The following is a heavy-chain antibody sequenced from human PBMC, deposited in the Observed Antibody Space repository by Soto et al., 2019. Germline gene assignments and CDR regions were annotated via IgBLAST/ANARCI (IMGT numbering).Heavy chain of an antibody. V-gene: IGHV4-31*03. Sequence: PSETLSLTCTVSGGSISSGGYYWSWIRQHPGKGLEWIGYIYYSGSTYYKQSLKSRVTISVDTSKNQFSLKLSSVTAADTAVYYCSIDLYYYDSSGPGLDAFDIWGQGTMVTV. J-gene: IGHJ3*02. CDR1: GGSISSGGYY. D-gene: IGHD3-22*01. CDR3: SIDLYYYDSSGPGLDAFDI. CDR2: IYYSGST.